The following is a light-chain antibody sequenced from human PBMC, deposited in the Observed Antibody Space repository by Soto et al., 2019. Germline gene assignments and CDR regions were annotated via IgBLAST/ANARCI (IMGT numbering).Light chain of an antibody. J-gene: IGKJ1*01. Sequence: DIQMTQSPSTLSGSVGDRVTITCRASQTISSWLAWYQQKPGKAPKLLIYTTSTLKSGVPSRFSGSGSGTEFTLTISSLQPDDLATYYCQHYNRYSEAFGQGTKVELK. CDR2: TTS. V-gene: IGKV1-5*03. CDR3: QHYNRYSEA. CDR1: QTISSW.